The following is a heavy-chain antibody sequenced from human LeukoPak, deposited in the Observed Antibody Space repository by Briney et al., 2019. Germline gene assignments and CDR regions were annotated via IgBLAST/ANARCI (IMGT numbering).Heavy chain of an antibody. D-gene: IGHD5-18*01. V-gene: IGHV3-21*01. CDR1: GFTFSTYS. Sequence: GGSLRLSCAASGFTFSTYSMNWVRQAPGKGLEWVSSISSSSAYIYYADSVEGRFTISRDNAKNSLYLQMNSLRAEDTAVYYCARASGDTVDTTTMGSYWGQGTLVTVSS. CDR2: ISSSSAYI. CDR3: ARASGDTVDTTTMGSY. J-gene: IGHJ4*02.